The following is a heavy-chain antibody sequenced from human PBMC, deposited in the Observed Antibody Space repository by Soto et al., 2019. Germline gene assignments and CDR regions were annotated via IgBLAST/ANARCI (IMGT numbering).Heavy chain of an antibody. CDR2: IKQDGGEK. Sequence: EVQLVESGGGLVQPGGSLRLSYAASGFTFSNYWMGWVRQAPGKGLEWVANIKQDGGEKHYVDSVKGRFTISTDNAKNSVYLQMNSLRAEDTAVYYCARGDGNYVPFDYWGQGTLVTVSS. CDR1: GFTFSNYW. D-gene: IGHD3-16*01. V-gene: IGHV3-7*03. CDR3: ARGDGNYVPFDY. J-gene: IGHJ4*02.